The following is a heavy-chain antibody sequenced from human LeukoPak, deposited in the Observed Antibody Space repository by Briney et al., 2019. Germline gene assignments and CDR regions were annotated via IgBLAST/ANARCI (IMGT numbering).Heavy chain of an antibody. J-gene: IGHJ4*02. CDR2: IWYDGSKT. CDR1: GFTFTNYG. V-gene: IGHV3-33*01. Sequence: GRSLGLSCTTSGFTFTNYGINWVRQAPGKGLEWVAAIWYDGSKTSYTDSVKGRFTVSRDISKNTVYLQMNGLKAEDTTVYYCARDDCSTTPCYAYWGQGTLVTVSS. CDR3: ARDDCSTTPCYAY. D-gene: IGHD2-2*01.